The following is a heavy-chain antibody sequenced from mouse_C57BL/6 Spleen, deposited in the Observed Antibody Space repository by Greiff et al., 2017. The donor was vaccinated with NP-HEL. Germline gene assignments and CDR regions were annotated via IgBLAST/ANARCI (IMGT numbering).Heavy chain of an antibody. CDR3: ARRDYDGRFAY. CDR1: GFTFSDYG. Sequence: EVQLVESGGGLVKPGGSLKLSCAASGFTFSDYGMHWVRQAPEKGLEWVAYISSGSSTIYYADTVKGRFTLSRDNAKNTPFLQMTSLRSEDTAMYYCARRDYDGRFAYWGQGTLVTVSA. D-gene: IGHD2-4*01. J-gene: IGHJ3*01. CDR2: ISSGSSTI. V-gene: IGHV5-17*01.